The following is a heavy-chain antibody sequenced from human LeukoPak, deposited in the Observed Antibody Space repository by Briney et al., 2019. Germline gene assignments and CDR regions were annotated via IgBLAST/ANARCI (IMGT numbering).Heavy chain of an antibody. D-gene: IGHD3-22*01. CDR3: ATDRISWLLPTAEPSPFDI. J-gene: IGHJ3*02. Sequence: ASVKVSCKVSGYTLTELSMHWVRQAPGEGLEWMGGFDPEDGETIYAQKFQGRVTMTEDTSTDTAYMELSSLRSEDTAVYYCATDRISWLLPTAEPSPFDIWGQGTMVTVSS. V-gene: IGHV1-24*01. CDR2: FDPEDGET. CDR1: GYTLTELS.